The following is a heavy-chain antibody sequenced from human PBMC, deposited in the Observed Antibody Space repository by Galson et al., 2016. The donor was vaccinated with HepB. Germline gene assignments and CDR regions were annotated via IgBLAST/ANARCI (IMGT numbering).Heavy chain of an antibody. CDR2: ISGTDGRT. Sequence: SLRLSCAASGFTFINYAMSWVRQAPGKGLEWVSGISGTDGRTLYADSVKGRFTISRDNSKNTLYLQMNSLRADDTAVYYCAKESGLWNAKTDFDYWGQGTVVTVSS. CDR1: GFTFINYA. CDR3: AKESGLWNAKTDFDY. D-gene: IGHD1-1*01. J-gene: IGHJ4*02. V-gene: IGHV3-23*01.